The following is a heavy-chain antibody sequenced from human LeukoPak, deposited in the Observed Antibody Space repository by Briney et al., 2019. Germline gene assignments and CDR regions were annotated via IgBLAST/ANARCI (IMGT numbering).Heavy chain of an antibody. CDR1: GFTFSDYD. CDR3: ARVAKERVGGVYYFDY. J-gene: IGHJ4*02. D-gene: IGHD1-1*01. CDR2: IGTAGDT. V-gene: IGHV3-13*01. Sequence: GRSLRLSCAASGFTFSDYDMHWVRQATGKGLEWVSAIGTAGDTYYTGSVKGRFTISRENAKNSLYLQMNSLRAGDTAVYYCARVAKERVGGVYYFDYWGQGTLVTVSS.